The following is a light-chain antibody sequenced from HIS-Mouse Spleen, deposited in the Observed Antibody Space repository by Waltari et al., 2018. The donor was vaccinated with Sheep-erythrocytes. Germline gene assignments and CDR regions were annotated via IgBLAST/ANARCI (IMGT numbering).Light chain of an antibody. CDR2: QDS. CDR1: KLGDKY. V-gene: IGLV3-1*01. CDR3: QAWDSSTAV. Sequence: SYELTQPPSVSVSPGQTASITCSGDKLGDKYACWYQTKPGQSPVLVIYQDSKRPSGNPERFSGSNSGNTATLTISGTQAMDEADYYCQAWDSSTAVFGGGTKLTVL. J-gene: IGLJ2*01.